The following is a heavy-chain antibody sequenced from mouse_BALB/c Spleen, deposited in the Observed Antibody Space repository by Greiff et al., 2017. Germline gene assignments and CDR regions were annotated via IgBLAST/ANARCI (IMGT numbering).Heavy chain of an antibody. D-gene: IGHD3-3*01. CDR3: TRDGRARAY. CDR1: GFTFSSYT. V-gene: IGHV5-6-4*01. Sequence: EVHLVESGGGLVKPGGSLKLSCAASGFTFSSYTMSWVRQTPEKRLEWVATISSGGSYTYYPDSVKGRFTISRDNAKNTLYLQMSSLKSEDTAMYYCTRDGRARAYGGQGTLVTVSA. CDR2: ISSGGSYT. J-gene: IGHJ3*01.